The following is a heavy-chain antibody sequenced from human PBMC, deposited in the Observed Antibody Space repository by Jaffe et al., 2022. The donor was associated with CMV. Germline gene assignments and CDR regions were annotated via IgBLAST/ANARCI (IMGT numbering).Heavy chain of an antibody. CDR2: ISSSGSTI. D-gene: IGHD1-26*01. Sequence: EVQLVESGGGLVQPGGSLRLSCAASGFTFSSYEMNWVRQAPGKGLEWVSYISSSGSTIYYADSVKGRFTISRDNAKNSLYLQMNSLRAEDTAVYYCARGRHIIVGATKGVFDYWGQGTLVTVSS. J-gene: IGHJ4*02. CDR3: ARGRHIIVGATKGVFDY. V-gene: IGHV3-48*03. CDR1: GFTFSSYE.